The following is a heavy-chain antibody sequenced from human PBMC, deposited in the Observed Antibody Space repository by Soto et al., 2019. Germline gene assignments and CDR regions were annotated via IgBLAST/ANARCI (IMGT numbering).Heavy chain of an antibody. CDR1: GYTFTSHY. D-gene: IGHD3-16*02. Sequence: QVQLVQSGAEVKKPGASVKVSCKTSGYTFTSHYMHWVRQAPGQGLEWMGIINPNGGSTSYAQKFQSRITMTMDTSTRTFYMELSRLTSEDTAVYYCARDHAHSRSYCWRDPWGQGTLVTVCS. CDR3: ARDHAHSRSYCWRDP. J-gene: IGHJ5*02. CDR2: INPNGGST. V-gene: IGHV1-46*03.